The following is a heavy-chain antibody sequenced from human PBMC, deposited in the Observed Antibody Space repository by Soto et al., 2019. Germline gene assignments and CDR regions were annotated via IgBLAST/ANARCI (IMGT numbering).Heavy chain of an antibody. V-gene: IGHV3-30*18. CDR3: AKDLSQIVVVDVFDY. D-gene: IGHD3-22*01. CDR1: GFTFSNYG. J-gene: IGHJ4*02. CDR2: ISYDGSNK. Sequence: SLIPSFQTSGFTFSNYGSHGFRQAPGKGLEWVAVISYDGSNKYYADSVKGRFTISRDNSKNTLYLQMNSLRAEDTAVYYCAKDLSQIVVVDVFDYWGQGT.